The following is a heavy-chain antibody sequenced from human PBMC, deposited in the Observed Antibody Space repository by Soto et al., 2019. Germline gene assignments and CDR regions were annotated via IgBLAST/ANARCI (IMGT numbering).Heavy chain of an antibody. CDR2: TYYSGGT. CDR1: GASVSSAEHY. D-gene: IGHD5-12*01. V-gene: IGHV4-30-4*01. CDR3: ARLSGYDPAGAADK. J-gene: IGHJ4*02. Sequence: QVQLQESGPGLVKASQTLSLTCTLSGASVSSAEHYWSWIRQPPGKGLEGIGYTYYSGGTYYNASLQRRVSSSVDTSQNQFSLKLTSVTAADTAVYYCARLSGYDPAGAADKWGPGILVSVSS.